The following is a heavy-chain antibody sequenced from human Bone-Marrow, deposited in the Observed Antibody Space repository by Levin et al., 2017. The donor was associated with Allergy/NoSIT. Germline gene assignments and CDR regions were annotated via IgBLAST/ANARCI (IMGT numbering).Heavy chain of an antibody. J-gene: IGHJ4*02. CDR2: ISGSGVST. V-gene: IGHV3-23*01. CDR1: GFTFSNFA. CDR3: AKETHYYYDSSGYFAS. Sequence: GESLKISCADSGFTFSNFAMSWVRQAPGKGLEWISAISGSGVSTDYADSVKGRFTISRDNSKDTLFLQMNSLRAEDTGIYYCAKETHYYYDSSGYFASWGQGTPVTVSS. D-gene: IGHD3-22*01.